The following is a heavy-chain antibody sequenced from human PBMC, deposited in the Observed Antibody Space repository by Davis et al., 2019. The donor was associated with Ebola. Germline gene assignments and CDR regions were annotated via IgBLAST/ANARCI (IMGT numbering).Heavy chain of an antibody. CDR3: ARRQGSKFDS. CDR1: GDSISSYY. V-gene: IGHV4-59*01. Sequence: SETLSLTCTVSGDSISSYYWSWIRQPPGKGLEWIGYIYYSGSTSYSPSLKSRVTISVDTSKNHFSLTLLSVTAADTAVYYCARRQGSKFDSWGQGTLVTVSS. J-gene: IGHJ4*02. CDR2: IYYSGST.